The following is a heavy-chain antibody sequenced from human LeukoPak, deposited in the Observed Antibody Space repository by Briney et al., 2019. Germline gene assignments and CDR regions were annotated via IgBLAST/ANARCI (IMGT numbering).Heavy chain of an antibody. D-gene: IGHD3-22*01. Sequence: GGSLRLSCAASGFTFSSYAMSWVRQAPGKGLEWVSAISGSGGSTYYADSVKGRFTISRDNSKNTLYLQMNSLRAEDMAVYYCAKSVIVVVAYFDYWGQGTLVTVSS. CDR2: ISGSGGST. CDR3: AKSVIVVVAYFDY. CDR1: GFTFSSYA. V-gene: IGHV3-23*01. J-gene: IGHJ4*02.